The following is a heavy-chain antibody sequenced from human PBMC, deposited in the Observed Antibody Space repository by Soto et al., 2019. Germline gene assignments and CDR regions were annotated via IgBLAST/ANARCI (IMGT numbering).Heavy chain of an antibody. Sequence: AESLKISCKCSGYSFTTYWIGWGRQMPGKGLEWMGIIYPADSDTRYSPSFQGQVTISADKSISTAYLQWSSLKASDTAMYFCFRERETSYDMDVWGQGTTVTVSS. D-gene: IGHD1-26*01. J-gene: IGHJ6*02. CDR3: FRERETSYDMDV. V-gene: IGHV5-51*01. CDR1: GYSFTTYW. CDR2: IYPADSDT.